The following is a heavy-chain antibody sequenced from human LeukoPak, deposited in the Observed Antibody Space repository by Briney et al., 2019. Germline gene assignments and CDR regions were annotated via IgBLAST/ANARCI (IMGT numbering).Heavy chain of an antibody. V-gene: IGHV3-33*06. J-gene: IGHJ4*02. CDR2: IWYDGSNK. CDR3: AKLGHSGYSYGYVVDFDY. Sequence: GGSLRLSCAASGFTFSSYGMHWVRQAPGKGLEWVAVIWYDGSNKYYAGSVKGRFTISRDNSKNTLYLQMNSLRAEDMAVYYCAKLGHSGYSYGYVVDFDYWGQGTLVTVSS. CDR1: GFTFSSYG. D-gene: IGHD5-18*01.